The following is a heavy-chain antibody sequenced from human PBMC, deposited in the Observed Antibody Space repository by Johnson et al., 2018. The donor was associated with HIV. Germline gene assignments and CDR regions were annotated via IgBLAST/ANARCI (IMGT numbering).Heavy chain of an antibody. Sequence: QVQLVESGGGVVQPGRSVRLSCAASGFTFNNYAMHWVRQAPGKGLEWVAVISYDGSYEYYADSVKGRFTISRDNFKNTLYLQMNSLRDEDTAVYRCARPYILLQLVSAFYIWGQGTLVTVSS. D-gene: IGHD6-6*01. CDR2: ISYDGSYE. CDR3: ARPYILLQLVSAFYI. V-gene: IGHV3-30*04. CDR1: GFTFNNYA. J-gene: IGHJ3*02.